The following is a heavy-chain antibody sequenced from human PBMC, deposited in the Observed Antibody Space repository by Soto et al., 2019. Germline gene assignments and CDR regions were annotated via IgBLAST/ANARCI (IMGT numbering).Heavy chain of an antibody. D-gene: IGHD2-2*01. CDR2: ISTGSDYI. V-gene: IGHV3-21*01. CDR3: ARDSRIVARPAMGSVGFDP. CDR1: GFTFSSYS. J-gene: IGHJ5*02. Sequence: EVQLVESGGGLVKPGGSLRLSCATSGFTFSSYSMNWVRQAPGKDLEWISSISTGSDYIYYADSVEGRFTISRDNAKSSLYLQMNSLRVEDTAVYYCARDSRIVARPAMGSVGFDPWGQGTLVTVSS.